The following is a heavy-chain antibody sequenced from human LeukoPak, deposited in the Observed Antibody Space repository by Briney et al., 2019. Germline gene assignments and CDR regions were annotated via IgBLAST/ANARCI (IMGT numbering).Heavy chain of an antibody. J-gene: IGHJ5*01. D-gene: IGHD1-14*01. CDR1: GFTIDGYT. V-gene: IGHV3-21*01. Sequence: AGGPLRLSCAASGFTIDGYTLSWVRQAPGKGLEWVESITSGSNFVDYGDSVKGRFTISRDNAQKSLYVQINSLRAEDTAVYYCATQPELPGWFDSWGQGTLVTVSS. CDR2: ITSGSNFV. CDR3: ATQPELPGWFDS.